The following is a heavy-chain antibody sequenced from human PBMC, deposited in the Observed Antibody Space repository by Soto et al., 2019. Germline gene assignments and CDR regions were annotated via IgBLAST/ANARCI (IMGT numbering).Heavy chain of an antibody. CDR2: ISSDGNT. D-gene: IGHD3-3*01. J-gene: IGHJ4*02. Sequence: EVQLVESGGGLVQPGGSVRLSCEASGFTVSNLFMTWVRQAPGKGLEWVSTISSDGNTYYADSVKGRFTISRDMFKNTLYLELNSLRAGDTAVYYCARDTFGGAYDFCHGGQGTLVTVTS. V-gene: IGHV3-66*01. CDR1: GFTVSNLF. CDR3: ARDTFGGAYDFCH.